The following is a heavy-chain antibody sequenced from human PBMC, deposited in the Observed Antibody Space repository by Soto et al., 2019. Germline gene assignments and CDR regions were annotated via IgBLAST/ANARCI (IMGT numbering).Heavy chain of an antibody. CDR3: ARKPVSAAYKD. CDR2: INHSGST. J-gene: IGHJ4*02. CDR1: GGSFSGYY. V-gene: IGHV4-34*01. D-gene: IGHD6-13*01. Sequence: QVQLQQWGAGLLKPSETLSLACAVYGGSFSGYYWSWIRQPPGKGLEWIGEINHSGSTNYNPSLKSRVTISVDTSKNQFSLKLSSVTAADTAVYYCARKPVSAAYKDWGQGTLVTVSS.